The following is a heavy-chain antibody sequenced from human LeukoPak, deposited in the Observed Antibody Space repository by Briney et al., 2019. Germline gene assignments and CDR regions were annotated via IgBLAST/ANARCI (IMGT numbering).Heavy chain of an antibody. CDR3: ARDPVLLWFGELLRPFDI. D-gene: IGHD3-10*01. J-gene: IGHJ3*02. CDR1: GFTFSSYW. CDR2: IKQDGSEK. V-gene: IGHV3-7*01. Sequence: TGGSLRLSCAASGFTFSSYWMSWVRQAPGKGLEWVANIKQDGSEKYYVDSVKGRFTISRDNAKNSLYLQMNSLRAEDTAVYYCARDPVLLWFGELLRPFDIWSQGTMVTVSS.